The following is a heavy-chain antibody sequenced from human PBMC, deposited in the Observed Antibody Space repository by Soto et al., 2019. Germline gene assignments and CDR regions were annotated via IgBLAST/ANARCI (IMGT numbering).Heavy chain of an antibody. Sequence: GGSLRLSCAASGFTFDDYAMHWVRQAPGKGLEWVSGISWNSGSIGYADSVKGRFTISRDNAKNSLYLQMNSLRAEDTALYYCAKDSVGVAGTYFDYWGQGTLVTVSS. CDR3: AKDSVGVAGTYFDY. V-gene: IGHV3-9*01. J-gene: IGHJ4*02. CDR1: GFTFDDYA. CDR2: ISWNSGSI. D-gene: IGHD6-19*01.